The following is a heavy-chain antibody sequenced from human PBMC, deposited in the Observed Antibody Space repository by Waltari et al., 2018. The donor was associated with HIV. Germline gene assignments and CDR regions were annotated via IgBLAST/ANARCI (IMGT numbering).Heavy chain of an antibody. V-gene: IGHV4-34*01. Sequence: QVLLQQWGAGLLKPSETLSLTCAVYGESFSGYYWSWLRQPPGKGLEWMGEINHSGSANYNPSLKSRVTISVDTSKNQFSLKLSSVTAADTAVYFCARASRFGELLYNYYGVDVWGQGTTVTVSS. J-gene: IGHJ6*02. CDR2: INHSGSA. CDR3: ARASRFGELLYNYYGVDV. D-gene: IGHD3-10*01. CDR1: GESFSGYY.